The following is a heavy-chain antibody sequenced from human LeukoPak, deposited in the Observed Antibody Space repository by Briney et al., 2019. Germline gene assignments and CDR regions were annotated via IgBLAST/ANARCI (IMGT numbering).Heavy chain of an antibody. CDR2: ISYDGSNK. V-gene: IGHV3-30*04. D-gene: IGHD2-2*01. CDR1: GFTFSSYA. CDR3: ARPGGIVVVPAARRWYYYGMDV. Sequence: PGGSLRLSCAASGFTFSSYAMHWVRQAPGKGLEWVAVISYDGSNKYYADSVKGRFTISRDNSKNTLYLQMNSLRAEDTAVYYCARPGGIVVVPAARRWYYYGMDVWGQGTTVTVSS. J-gene: IGHJ6*02.